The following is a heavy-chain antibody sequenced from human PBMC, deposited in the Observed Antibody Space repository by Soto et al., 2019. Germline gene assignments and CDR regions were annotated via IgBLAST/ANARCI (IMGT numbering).Heavy chain of an antibody. V-gene: IGHV4-39*01. CDR2: IYYSGST. D-gene: IGHD2-2*01. Sequence: QLQLQESGPGLVKPSETLSLTCTVSGGSISSRGYYWGWIRQPRGKGLEWIGTIYYSGSTYYNPSLKSRVTIYVDTSKNQFSLQLRSVTAADTAVYYCATSYWFDPWGQGTLVTVSS. CDR3: ATSYWFDP. J-gene: IGHJ5*02. CDR1: GGSISSRGYY.